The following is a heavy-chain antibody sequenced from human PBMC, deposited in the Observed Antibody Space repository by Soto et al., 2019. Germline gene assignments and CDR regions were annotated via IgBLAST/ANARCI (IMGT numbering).Heavy chain of an antibody. D-gene: IGHD4-17*01. CDR1: GGSVSIGSYY. Sequence: PSETLSLTCTVSGGSVSIGSYYWSWIRQPPGKGLEWIGYIYYSGSTNYNPSLKSRVTISVDTSKNQFSLKLSSVTAADTAVDYCARGADYGVNWFDPWGQGTLVTVS. CDR3: ARGADYGVNWFDP. CDR2: IYYSGST. J-gene: IGHJ5*02. V-gene: IGHV4-61*01.